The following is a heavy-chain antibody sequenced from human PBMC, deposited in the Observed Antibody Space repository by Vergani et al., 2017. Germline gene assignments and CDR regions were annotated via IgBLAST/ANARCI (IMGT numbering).Heavy chain of an antibody. CDR1: GFTFDDYA. CDR2: ISWNSGST. Sequence: EVQLVESGGGLVQPGRSLRLSCAASGFTFDDYAMHWVRQAPGKGLDWVSGISWNSGSTGYADSVKGRFTISRDNAKNSLYLQMNSLKTEDTAADYCTTEAALYGDSGPVDYWGQGTLVTVSS. V-gene: IGHV3-9*01. J-gene: IGHJ4*02. CDR3: TTEAALYGDSGPVDY. D-gene: IGHD4-17*01.